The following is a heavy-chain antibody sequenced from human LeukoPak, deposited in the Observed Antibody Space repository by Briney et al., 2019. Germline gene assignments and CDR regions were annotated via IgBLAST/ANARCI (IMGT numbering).Heavy chain of an antibody. Sequence: GGSLRLSCAASGFTFSNAWMSWVRQAPGKGLEWVGRIKSKTDGETTDYAAPVKGRFTISRDDSKNTLYLQMNSLKTEDTAVYYCSTDGYYYDSSGYYPDYWGQGTLVTVSS. CDR1: GFTFSNAW. V-gene: IGHV3-15*01. CDR2: IKSKTDGETT. J-gene: IGHJ4*02. D-gene: IGHD3-22*01. CDR3: STDGYYYDSSGYYPDY.